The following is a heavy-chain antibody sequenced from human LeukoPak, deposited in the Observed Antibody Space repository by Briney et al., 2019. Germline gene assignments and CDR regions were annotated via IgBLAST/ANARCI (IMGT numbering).Heavy chain of an antibody. D-gene: IGHD5-12*01. CDR2: INSDGSSA. J-gene: IGHJ4*02. Sequence: PGGSLRLSCAASGFAFSSHWMHWVRQAPGKGLEWVSRINSDGSSASYADSVKGRFTISRDNAKNSLYLQMNSLRAEDTAVYYCARDRPAWDSGYDPVDYWGQGTLVTVSS. CDR3: ARDRPAWDSGYDPVDY. CDR1: GFAFSSHW. V-gene: IGHV3-74*01.